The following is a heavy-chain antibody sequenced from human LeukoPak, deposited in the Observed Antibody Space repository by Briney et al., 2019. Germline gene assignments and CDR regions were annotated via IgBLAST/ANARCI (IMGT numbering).Heavy chain of an antibody. CDR3: ARARDYYDSSGYYPFAVYYYYYYMDV. V-gene: IGHV1-69*05. Sequence: SVKVSCKASGGTFSSYAISWVRQAPGQGLEWMGGIIPIFGTANYAQKFQGRVTITTDESTSTAYMELSSLRSEDTAVYYCARARDYYDSSGYYPFAVYYYYYYMDVWGKGTTVTVSS. D-gene: IGHD3-22*01. J-gene: IGHJ6*03. CDR2: IIPIFGTA. CDR1: GGTFSSYA.